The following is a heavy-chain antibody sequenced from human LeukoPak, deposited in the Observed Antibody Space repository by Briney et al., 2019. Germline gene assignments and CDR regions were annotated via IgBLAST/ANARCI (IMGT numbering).Heavy chain of an antibody. CDR1: GFTFSSYW. Sequence: GGSLRLSCAASGFTFSSYWMSWVRQAPGKGLEWVASIKQDGSEKYYVDSVKGRFTISRDNAKNSLYLQMNSLRAEDTAVYYCARDIDTAAGTGDAFDIWGQGTMVTVSS. J-gene: IGHJ3*02. CDR3: ARDIDTAAGTGDAFDI. V-gene: IGHV3-7*03. CDR2: IKQDGSEK. D-gene: IGHD6-13*01.